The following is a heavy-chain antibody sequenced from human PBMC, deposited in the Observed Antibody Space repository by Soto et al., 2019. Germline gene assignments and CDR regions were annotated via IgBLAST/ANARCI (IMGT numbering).Heavy chain of an antibody. V-gene: IGHV4-34*01. J-gene: IGHJ4*02. CDR3: ARGVKYYYDSSGYSYYFDY. CDR2: INHSGST. D-gene: IGHD3-22*01. Sequence: PSETLSLTCAVYGGSFSGYYWSWIRQPPGKGLEWIGEINHSGSTNYNPSLKSRVTISVDTSKNQFSLKLSSVTAADTAVYYCARGVKYYYDSSGYSYYFDYWGQGTLVTVSS. CDR1: GGSFSGYY.